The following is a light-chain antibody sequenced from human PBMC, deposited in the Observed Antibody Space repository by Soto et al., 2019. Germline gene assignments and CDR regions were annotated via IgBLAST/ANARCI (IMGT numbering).Light chain of an antibody. CDR3: QQLNSYPLT. Sequence: DIQLTQSPSFLSASVGDRVTITCRASQGIISYLAWYQQKPGKAPKLLIYAASTLQSGVPSRFSGSGSGTEFPLTINSLEPEDFATYDCQQLNSYPLTFGGGTKVEIK. CDR2: AAS. J-gene: IGKJ4*01. V-gene: IGKV1-9*01. CDR1: QGIISY.